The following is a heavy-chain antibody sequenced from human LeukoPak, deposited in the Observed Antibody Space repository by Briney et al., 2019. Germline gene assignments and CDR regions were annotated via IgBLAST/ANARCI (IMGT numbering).Heavy chain of an antibody. CDR3: ARGSLYGEYVFDY. J-gene: IGHJ4*02. Sequence: PSETLSLTCTVSGGSISTYFWSWIRRPPGKGLEWIGYIYYSGSTNYNPSLKSRVTISLDTSKNQLSLKLNSVTAADTAVFFCARGSLYGEYVFDYWGQGTLVTVSS. CDR2: IYYSGST. V-gene: IGHV4-59*12. CDR1: GGSISTYF. D-gene: IGHD4-17*01.